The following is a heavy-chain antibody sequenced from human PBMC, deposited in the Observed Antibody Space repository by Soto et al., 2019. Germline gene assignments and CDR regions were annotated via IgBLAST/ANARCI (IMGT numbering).Heavy chain of an antibody. Sequence: GEPMKISCKGAGYSFAGYWITWVRQKPGKGLEWMGRIDPSDSQTYYSPSFRGHVTISVTKSITTVFLQWSSLRASDTAMYYCARQIYDSDTGPNFQYYFDSWGQGTPVTVSS. CDR1: GYSFAGYW. V-gene: IGHV5-10-1*01. CDR3: ARQIYDSDTGPNFQYYFDS. CDR2: IDPSDSQT. J-gene: IGHJ4*02. D-gene: IGHD3-22*01.